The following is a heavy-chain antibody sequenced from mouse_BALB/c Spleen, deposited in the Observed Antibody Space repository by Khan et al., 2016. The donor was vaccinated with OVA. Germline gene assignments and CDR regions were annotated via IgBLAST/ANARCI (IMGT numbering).Heavy chain of an antibody. CDR1: GFTYSDYY. D-gene: IGHD2-10*01. Sequence: EVELVESGGGLVKPGGSLKLSCAASGFTYSDYYMYWVRQTPEKRLEWVATISDGGSYTYYPDSVKGRFTIPRDNAKNNLHLQMSSLKSEDTAMYYCARAYNGNYYALDYWGQGTSVTVSS. CDR2: ISDGGSYT. J-gene: IGHJ4*01. CDR3: ARAYNGNYYALDY. V-gene: IGHV5-4*02.